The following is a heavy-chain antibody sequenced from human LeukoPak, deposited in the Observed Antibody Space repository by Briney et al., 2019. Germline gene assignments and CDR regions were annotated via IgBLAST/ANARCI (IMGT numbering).Heavy chain of an antibody. CDR3: ATGELGGDY. V-gene: IGHV3-48*01. CDR1: GLTFGSYS. J-gene: IGHJ4*02. D-gene: IGHD1-7*01. CDR2: ISRNPRPI. Sequence: PGGSLRLSCAASGLTFGSYSMNWVRQAPGKGLEWISYISRNPRPIYYADSVKGRFTISRDNPKNSLYLQMNSLRAEDTAMYYCATGELGGDYWGQGTLVTVSS.